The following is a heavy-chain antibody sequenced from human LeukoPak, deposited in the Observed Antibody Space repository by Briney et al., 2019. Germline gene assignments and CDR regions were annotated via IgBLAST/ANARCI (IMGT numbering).Heavy chain of an antibody. Sequence: GGSLRLSCAASGFTFSGYYMSWIRQAPGKGLVWVSRLDTDGTDTAYADSVKGRFTISRDNAKNTLYLQMNSLRAEDTAVYYCARPRAYDSRDLDYWGQGTLVTVSS. V-gene: IGHV3-74*01. CDR1: GFTFSGYY. J-gene: IGHJ4*02. CDR3: ARPRAYDSRDLDY. D-gene: IGHD3-16*01. CDR2: LDTDGTDT.